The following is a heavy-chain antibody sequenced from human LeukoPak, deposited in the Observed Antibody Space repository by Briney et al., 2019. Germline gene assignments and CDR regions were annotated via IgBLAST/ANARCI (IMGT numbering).Heavy chain of an antibody. J-gene: IGHJ4*02. D-gene: IGHD1-26*01. CDR3: ARAWDQRYYFDY. V-gene: IGHV1-18*01. CDR1: GYTFTDYG. Sequence: ASVKVSCKASGYTFTDYGISWVRQAPGQGLEWMGWISAYNGNTNYAQKLQGRVTMTTDTSTSTVYMELRSLRSDETAVYYCARAWDQRYYFDYWGQGTLVTVSS. CDR2: ISAYNGNT.